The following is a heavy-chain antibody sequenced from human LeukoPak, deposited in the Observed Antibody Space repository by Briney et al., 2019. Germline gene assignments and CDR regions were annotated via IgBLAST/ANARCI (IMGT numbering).Heavy chain of an antibody. CDR3: ARAGIWFEELVGNGFDI. CDR1: GFSISSGYY. J-gene: IGHJ3*02. CDR2: FYHSGST. V-gene: IGHV4-38-2*01. Sequence: PSETLSLTCAVSGFSISSGYYWGWIRQPPGKGLEWIGSFYHSGSTYYNPSLKSRVTISVDTSKNQFSLKLSSVTAADTAVYYCARAGIWFEELVGNGFDIWGQGTMVTVSS. D-gene: IGHD3-10*01.